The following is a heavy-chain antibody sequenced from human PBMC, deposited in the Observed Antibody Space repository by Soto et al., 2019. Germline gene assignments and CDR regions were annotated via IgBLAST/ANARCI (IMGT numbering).Heavy chain of an antibody. J-gene: IGHJ5*02. V-gene: IGHV1-69*19. CDR3: ARAPGYSSSSLRP. CDR2: IIPIFRTA. D-gene: IGHD6-13*01. Sequence: VKRDCKGAGCSLSSDAVGCVRTTPRHALEWMRGIIPIFRTANYAQKFQGRVTITADESTSTAYMELSSLRSEDTAVFYCARAPGYSSSSLRPWGQGTLVTGSS. CDR1: GCSLSSDA.